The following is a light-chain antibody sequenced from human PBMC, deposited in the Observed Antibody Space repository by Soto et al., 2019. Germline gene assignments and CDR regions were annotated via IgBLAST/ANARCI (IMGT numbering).Light chain of an antibody. Sequence: EILLTQSPGTLSLSPGERATLSCRASQTISSDYLAWYQQKPGQAPRLLIFGAATRAADIPDRFSGSGSGTDFTLTISRLESEDFAVYYCQQHNNWPPYTFGQGTKLEIK. CDR1: QTISSDY. CDR3: QQHNNWPPYT. V-gene: IGKV3D-20*02. CDR2: GAA. J-gene: IGKJ2*01.